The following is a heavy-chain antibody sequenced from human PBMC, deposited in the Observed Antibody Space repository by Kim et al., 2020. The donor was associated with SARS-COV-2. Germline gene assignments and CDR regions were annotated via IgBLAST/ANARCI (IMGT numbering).Heavy chain of an antibody. CDR2: ISSSSSYI. D-gene: IGHD3-22*01. CDR1: GFTFSSYS. J-gene: IGHJ3*02. V-gene: IGHV3-21*01. CDR3: EVVIITSDAFDI. Sequence: GGSLRLSCAASGFTFSSYSMNWVRQAPGKGLEWVSSISSSSSYIYYADSVKGRFTISRDNAKNSLYLQMNSLRAEDTAVYYCEVVIITSDAFDIWGQGTMVTVSS.